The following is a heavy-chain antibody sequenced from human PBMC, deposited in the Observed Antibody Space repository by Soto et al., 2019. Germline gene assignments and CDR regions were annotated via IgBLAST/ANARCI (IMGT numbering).Heavy chain of an antibody. D-gene: IGHD6-6*01. J-gene: IGHJ6*02. CDR1: GFSLSNARMG. V-gene: IGHV2-26*01. CDR3: ARIREYSSSSWVSYYYGMDV. CDR2: IFSNDEK. Sequence: QVTLKESGPVLVKPTETLTLTCTVSGFSLSNARMGLSWIRQPPGKALEWLAHIFSNDEKSYSTSLKSRLTISKDTSKSQVVLTMTNMDPVDTATYYCARIREYSSSSWVSYYYGMDVWCQGTTVTVSS.